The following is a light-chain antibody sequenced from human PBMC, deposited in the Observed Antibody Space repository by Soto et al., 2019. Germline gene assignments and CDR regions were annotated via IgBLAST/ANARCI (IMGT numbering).Light chain of an antibody. CDR1: SGDIGGYNF. Sequence: QSALTQPASVSGSPGQSITISCSGSSGDIGGYNFVSWYQHLPGKAPKLIIFEVRFRPSGVSNRFSGSKSGDTASLTISKLLPEDEADYYCSSSTSTGTLIVFGGGTKLTVL. CDR3: SSSTSTGTLIV. V-gene: IGLV2-14*01. CDR2: EVR. J-gene: IGLJ2*01.